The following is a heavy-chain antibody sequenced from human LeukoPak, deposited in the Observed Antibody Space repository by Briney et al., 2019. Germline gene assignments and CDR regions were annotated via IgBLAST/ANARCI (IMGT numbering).Heavy chain of an antibody. V-gene: IGHV3-23*01. Sequence: PGGSLRLSCAASGFTFSNYAMSWVRQAPGKGLEWVSTLSGTGGSTYYADSVKGRFTISRGNSKNTLYLQMNSLRAEDTAVYSCARGYCTSSSCYNGYWGQGTLVTVSS. D-gene: IGHD2-2*02. CDR2: LSGTGGST. CDR3: ARGYCTSSSCYNGY. CDR1: GFTFSNYA. J-gene: IGHJ4*02.